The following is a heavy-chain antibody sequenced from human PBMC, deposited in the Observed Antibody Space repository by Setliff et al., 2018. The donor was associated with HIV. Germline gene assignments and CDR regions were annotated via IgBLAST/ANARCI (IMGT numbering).Heavy chain of an antibody. CDR2: ITVHNGNT. Sequence: ASVKVSCKASGYVFSSYAVNWVRQAPGQGLEWMGWITVHNGNTNYAQKFQGRVAMTADTSATTASTELRSLRSDDTAVYYCARVVPATISDYYYYMDVWGKGTTVTVSS. V-gene: IGHV1-18*04. CDR1: GYVFSSYA. D-gene: IGHD5-12*01. J-gene: IGHJ6*03. CDR3: ARVVPATISDYYYYMDV.